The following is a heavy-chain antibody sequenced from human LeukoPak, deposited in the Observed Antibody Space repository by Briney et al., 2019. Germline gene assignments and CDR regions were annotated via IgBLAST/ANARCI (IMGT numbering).Heavy chain of an antibody. V-gene: IGHV3-23*01. CDR2: ISGSGGST. D-gene: IGHD3/OR15-3a*01. CDR1: GFTFSSYA. Sequence: GGSLRLSCAASGFTFSSYAMSWVRQAPGKGLEWVSAISGSGGSTYYADSVKGRFTISRDNSKNTLYLQMNSLRAEDTAVYYCALRKAGYYTFGYWGQGTLVTVSS. CDR3: ALRKAGYYTFGY. J-gene: IGHJ4*02.